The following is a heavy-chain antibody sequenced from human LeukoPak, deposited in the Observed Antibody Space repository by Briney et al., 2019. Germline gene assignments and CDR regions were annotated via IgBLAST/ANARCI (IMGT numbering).Heavy chain of an antibody. J-gene: IGHJ4*02. CDR3: AKDRDGYNTDFDY. Sequence: GGSLRLPCAASGFIFTNYAMTWVRQAPGKGLEWVSGISASGGSTYYADSVKGRFTISRDKSKNTLYLQMNSLRAEDTAVYYCAKDRDGYNTDFDYWGQGTLVTVSS. CDR1: GFIFTNYA. D-gene: IGHD5-24*01. CDR2: ISASGGST. V-gene: IGHV3-23*01.